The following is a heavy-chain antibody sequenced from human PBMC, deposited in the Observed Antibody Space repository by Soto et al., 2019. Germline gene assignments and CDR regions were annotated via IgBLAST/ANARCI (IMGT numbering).Heavy chain of an antibody. D-gene: IGHD3-16*01. CDR3: ARDGGGDYGDSCDD. Sequence: EVQLVESGGGLVKPGGSLRLSCAASGFTFSSYSMNWVRQAPGKGLEWVSSISSSSSYIYYADSVKGRFTISRDNAKNSRYLQMNSLRAEDTAVYYCARDGGGDYGDSCDDWGQGTLVTVAS. CDR2: ISSSSSYI. V-gene: IGHV3-21*01. CDR1: GFTFSSYS. J-gene: IGHJ4*02.